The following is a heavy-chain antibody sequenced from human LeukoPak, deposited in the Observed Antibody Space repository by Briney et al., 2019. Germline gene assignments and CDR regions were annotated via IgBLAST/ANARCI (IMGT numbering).Heavy chain of an antibody. CDR1: GFTFSSYW. CDR3: ARDRDSSGYYTDAFDI. J-gene: IGHJ3*02. CDR2: IKQDGSEK. D-gene: IGHD3-22*01. Sequence: GGSLRLSCAASGFTFSSYWMSWVRQAPGKGLEWVANIKQDGSEKYYVDSVKGRFTISRDNAKNSLYLQMNSLRAEDTAVYHCARDRDSSGYYTDAFDIWGQETMVTVSS. V-gene: IGHV3-7*01.